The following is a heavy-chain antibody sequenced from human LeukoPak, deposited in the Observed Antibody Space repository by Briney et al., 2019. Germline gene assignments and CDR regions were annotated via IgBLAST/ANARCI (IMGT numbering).Heavy chain of an antibody. CDR1: GGSISSSSYY. CDR2: IYYSGIT. Sequence: SETLSLXCTVSGGSISSSSYYWDWIRQPPGKGLEWIGSIYYSGITNYNPSLKSRVTISVDTSKNQFSLKLSSVTAADTAVYYCARGSGRSLLAYYYGSGSLDYWGQGTLVTVSS. V-gene: IGHV4-39*07. D-gene: IGHD3-10*01. CDR3: ARGSGRSLLAYYYGSGSLDY. J-gene: IGHJ4*02.